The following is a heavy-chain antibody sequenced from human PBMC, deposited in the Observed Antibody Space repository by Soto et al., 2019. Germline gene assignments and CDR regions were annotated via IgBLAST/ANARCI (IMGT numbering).Heavy chain of an antibody. D-gene: IGHD3-10*01. J-gene: IGHJ4*02. CDR3: TRTYYYGSGSYYPFDY. V-gene: IGHV3-49*03. Sequence: GGSLRLSCTASGFTFGDYAMSWFRQAPGKGLEWVGFIRSKAYGGTTEYAASVKGRFTISRDDSKSIAYLQMNSLKTEDTAVYYCTRTYYYGSGSYYPFDYWGQGTLVTVSS. CDR1: GFTFGDYA. CDR2: IRSKAYGGTT.